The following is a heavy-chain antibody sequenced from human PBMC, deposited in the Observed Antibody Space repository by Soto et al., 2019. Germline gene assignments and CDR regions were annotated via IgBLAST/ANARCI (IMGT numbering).Heavy chain of an antibody. CDR2: IKSKTDGGTT. V-gene: IGHV3-15*01. D-gene: IGHD4-17*01. CDR3: TTAGHYAVPQFDY. Sequence: GGSLRLSCAASGLTFSHAWMTWVRQAPGKGLEWIGRIKSKTDGGTTDYAAPVKGRFIISRDDSKNMLYLQMNSLKTEDTAVYYCTTAGHYAVPQFDYWGQGTLVTVSS. J-gene: IGHJ4*02. CDR1: GLTFSHAW.